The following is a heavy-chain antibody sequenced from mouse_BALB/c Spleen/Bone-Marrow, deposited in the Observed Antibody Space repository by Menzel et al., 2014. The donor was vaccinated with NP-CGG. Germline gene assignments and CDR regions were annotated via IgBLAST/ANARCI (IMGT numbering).Heavy chain of an antibody. CDR3: TREVRRYAMDY. D-gene: IGHD2-14*01. CDR2: IYPGSGST. V-gene: IGHV1S22*01. CDR1: GYTFTSYW. J-gene: IGHJ4*01. Sequence: GSELVRPGASVKLSCKASGYTFTSYWMHWVKPRPGQGLEWIGNIYPGSGSTNYDEKFKSKATLTVDTSSSTAYMQLSSLPSEDSAVYYCTREVRRYAMDYWGQGTSVTVSS.